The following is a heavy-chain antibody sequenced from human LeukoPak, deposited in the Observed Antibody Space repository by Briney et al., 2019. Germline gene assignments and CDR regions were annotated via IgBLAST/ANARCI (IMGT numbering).Heavy chain of an antibody. CDR1: GGNVSSNRVS. CDR2: TYYRSKWYN. J-gene: IGHJ3*02. CDR3: ARDWGTLTDGFDI. Sequence: PSQTLSLTCGISGGNVSSNRVSWNWVRQSPSRGLEWLGRTYYRSKWYNDYAISVRSRITINPDTSKNQFSLQLNSVTPEDTAVYYCARDWGTLTDGFDIWGQGTMVIVSS. V-gene: IGHV6-1*01. D-gene: IGHD3-16*01.